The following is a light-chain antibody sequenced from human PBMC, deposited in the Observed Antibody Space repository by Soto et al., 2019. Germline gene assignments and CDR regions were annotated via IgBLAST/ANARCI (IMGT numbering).Light chain of an antibody. V-gene: IGKV3-20*01. CDR1: QSVSSSY. CDR3: QQYGSSPLT. Sequence: EIVLTQSPGNLSLSPGERATLSCRASQSVSSSYLAWYQQKPGQAPRLLIYGASSRATGIPDRFSGSGSGTDVTLTISRLEPEDFAVYYCQQYGSSPLTFGGGTKVGIK. CDR2: GAS. J-gene: IGKJ4*01.